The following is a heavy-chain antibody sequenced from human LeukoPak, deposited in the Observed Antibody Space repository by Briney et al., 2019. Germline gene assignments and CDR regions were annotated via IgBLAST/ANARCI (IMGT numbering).Heavy chain of an antibody. Sequence: PGGSLRLSCAASGFTFSRYWMTWVRQAPGKGLEWVANIKQDGSERNCVDSVKGRFAISRDNAKRTLYLQLNSLRAEDTAVYYCARDYDNSGYSVRFEYWGQGTLVTVSS. D-gene: IGHD3-22*01. V-gene: IGHV3-7*04. CDR2: IKQDGSER. CDR3: ARDYDNSGYSVRFEY. CDR1: GFTFSRYW. J-gene: IGHJ4*02.